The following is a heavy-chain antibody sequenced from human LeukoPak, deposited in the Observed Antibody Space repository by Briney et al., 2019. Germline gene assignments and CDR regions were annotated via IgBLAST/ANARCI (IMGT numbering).Heavy chain of an antibody. CDR2: FDPEDGET. J-gene: IGHJ4*02. CDR1: GYTLTELS. CDR3: ATGAPGADYFDY. V-gene: IGHV1-24*01. Sequence: GASVKVSCKVSGYTLTELSMHWVRQAPGKGLEGMGGFDPEDGETIYAQKFQGRVTMTEDTSTDTAYMELSSLRSEDTAVYYCATGAPGADYFDYWGQGPLVTVSS. D-gene: IGHD1-14*01.